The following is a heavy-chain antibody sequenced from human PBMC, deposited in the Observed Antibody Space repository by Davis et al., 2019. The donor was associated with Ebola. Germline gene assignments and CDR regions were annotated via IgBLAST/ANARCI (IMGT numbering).Heavy chain of an antibody. D-gene: IGHD1-7*01. CDR1: GFTFSSYG. J-gene: IGHJ6*02. CDR2: ISYDGSNK. CDR3: AKDLDLTDGMDV. Sequence: PGGSLRLSCAASGFTFSSYGMHWVRQAPGKALEWVAVISYDGSNKYYADSVKGRFTISRDNSKNTLYLQMNSLRAEDTAVYYCAKDLDLTDGMDVWGQGTTVTVSS. V-gene: IGHV3-30*18.